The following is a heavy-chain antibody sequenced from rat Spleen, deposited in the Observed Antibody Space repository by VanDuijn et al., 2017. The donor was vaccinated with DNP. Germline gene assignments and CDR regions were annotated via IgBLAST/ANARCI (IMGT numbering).Heavy chain of an antibody. D-gene: IGHD1-7*01. J-gene: IGHJ4*01. CDR3: AKHARPILRVYSYAMDA. Sequence: QVQLQQSGAELAKPGSSVKISCKASGYTFTTYYMTWIKQTTGQGLEYIGYINTGSGGTNYNEKFKGKATLTVDKSSTTAFMQLNSLTPDDSAVYYCAKHARPILRVYSYAMDAWGQGTSVTVSS. CDR2: INTGSGGT. CDR1: GYTFTTYY. V-gene: IGHV1-43*01.